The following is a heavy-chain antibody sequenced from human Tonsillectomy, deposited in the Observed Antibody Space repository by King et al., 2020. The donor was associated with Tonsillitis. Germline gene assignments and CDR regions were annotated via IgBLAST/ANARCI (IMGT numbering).Heavy chain of an antibody. V-gene: IGHV4-31*03. J-gene: IGHJ4*02. CDR2: IYYSGST. CDR3: AGERGTYGDYETAFDY. Sequence: VQLQESGPGLVKPSQTLSLTCTVSGGSISSGGYYWSWIRQHPGKGLEWIGYIYYSGSTYYNPSLKSRVTISVDTSKNQFSLKMSSGTAADTAGYYCAGERGTYGDYETAFDYWGQGTLVTVSS. D-gene: IGHD4-17*01. CDR1: GGSISSGGYY.